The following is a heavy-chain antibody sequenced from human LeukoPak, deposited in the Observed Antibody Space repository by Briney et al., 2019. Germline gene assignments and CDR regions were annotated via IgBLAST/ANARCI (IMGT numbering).Heavy chain of an antibody. J-gene: IGHJ4*02. CDR1: GFTFSKYN. D-gene: IGHD1-14*01. V-gene: IGHV3-23*01. CDR3: AKDKGAVTGTFDY. CDR2: LTGGGGGT. Sequence: GGSLRLSCAASGFTFSKYNMNWVRQAPGKGLEWVSGLTGGGGGTSYADSVKGRFTIPRDNSKNTLYLQMNSLRAEDTAVYYCAKDKGAVTGTFDYWGQGTLVTVSS.